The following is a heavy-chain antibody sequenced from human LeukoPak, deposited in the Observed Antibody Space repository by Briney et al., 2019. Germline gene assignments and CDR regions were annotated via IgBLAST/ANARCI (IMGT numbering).Heavy chain of an antibody. CDR1: GGSISSYY. J-gene: IGHJ3*02. D-gene: IGHD3-3*01. Sequence: PSETLSLTCTVSGGSISSYYWSWIRQPPGKGLEWIGSIYYSGSTNYNASLKSRVTISVDTSKNQFSLKLSSVTAADTAVYYCARVYYDFWSGYSLIAFDIWGQGTMVTVSS. V-gene: IGHV4-59*01. CDR3: ARVYYDFWSGYSLIAFDI. CDR2: IYYSGST.